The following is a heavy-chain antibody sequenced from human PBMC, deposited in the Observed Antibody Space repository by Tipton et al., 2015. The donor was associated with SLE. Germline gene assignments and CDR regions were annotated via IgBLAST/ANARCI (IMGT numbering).Heavy chain of an antibody. CDR2: IYYSGST. D-gene: IGHD3-22*01. J-gene: IGHJ4*02. Sequence: LRLSCTVSGGSISSYYWSWIRQHPGKGLEWIGYIYYSGSTYYNPPLKSRVTISVDTSKNQFSLKLSSVTAADTAVYYCARALRDYYDSSGMDYWGQGTLVTASS. CDR1: GGSISSYY. CDR3: ARALRDYYDSSGMDY. V-gene: IGHV4-31*03.